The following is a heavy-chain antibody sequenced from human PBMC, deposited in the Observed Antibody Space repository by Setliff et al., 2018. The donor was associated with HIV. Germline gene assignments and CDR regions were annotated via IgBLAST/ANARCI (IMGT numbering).Heavy chain of an antibody. CDR3: ARGFSGDYLFTGYMDV. CDR2: ISSSSSYI. Sequence: PGESLKISCAASGFTFSSYSMNWVRQAPGKGLEWVSYISSSSSYIYYANSVKGRFTISRDNAKNTLYLQMNSLRAEDTAVYYCARGFSGDYLFTGYMDVWGKGTTVTVSS. D-gene: IGHD3-22*01. V-gene: IGHV3-21*01. CDR1: GFTFSSYS. J-gene: IGHJ6*03.